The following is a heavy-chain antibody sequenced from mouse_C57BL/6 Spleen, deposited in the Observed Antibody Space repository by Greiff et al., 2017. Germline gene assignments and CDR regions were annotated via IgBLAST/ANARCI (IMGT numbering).Heavy chain of an antibody. Sequence: DVKLVESGGGLVKPGGSLKLSCAASGFTFSDYGMHWVRQAPEKGLEWVAYISSGSSTIYYADTVKGRFTISRDNAKNTLFLQMTSLRSEDTAMYYCARMITTGAMDYWGQGTSVTVSS. CDR1: GFTFSDYG. CDR2: ISSGSSTI. D-gene: IGHD2-4*01. J-gene: IGHJ4*01. V-gene: IGHV5-17*01. CDR3: ARMITTGAMDY.